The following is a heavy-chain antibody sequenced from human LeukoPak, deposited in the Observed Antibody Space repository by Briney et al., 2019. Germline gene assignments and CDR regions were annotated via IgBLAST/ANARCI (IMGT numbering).Heavy chain of an antibody. CDR1: GGSISSGGYS. Sequence: SQTLSLTCAVPGGSISSGGYSWSWIRQPPGKGLEWIGYIYHSGSTYYNPSLKSRVTISVDRSKNQFSLKLSSVTAADTAVYYCARGSSGYEKVFDYWGQGTLVTVSS. CDR2: IYHSGST. D-gene: IGHD3-22*01. J-gene: IGHJ4*02. V-gene: IGHV4-30-2*01. CDR3: ARGSSGYEKVFDY.